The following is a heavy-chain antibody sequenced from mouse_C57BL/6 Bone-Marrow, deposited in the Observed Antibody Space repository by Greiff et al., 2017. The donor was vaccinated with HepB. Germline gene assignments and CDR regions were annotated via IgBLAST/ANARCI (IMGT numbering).Heavy chain of an antibody. D-gene: IGHD1-1*01. V-gene: IGHV1-26*01. J-gene: IGHJ2*01. CDR1: GYTFTDYY. CDR3: ARRVYYGSSLDY. Sequence: EVQLQQSGPELVKPGASVKISCKASGYTFTDYYMNWVKQSHGKSLEWIGDINPNNGGTSYNQKFKGKATLTVDKSSSTAYMELRSLTSEDSAVYYCARRVYYGSSLDYWGQGTTLTVSS. CDR2: INPNNGGT.